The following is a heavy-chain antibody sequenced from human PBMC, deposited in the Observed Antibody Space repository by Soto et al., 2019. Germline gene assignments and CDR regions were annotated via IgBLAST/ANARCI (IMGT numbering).Heavy chain of an antibody. CDR2: MNPNSGNT. D-gene: IGHD3-22*01. V-gene: IGHV1-8*01. Sequence: GASVKVSCKASGYTFTSYDINWVRQATGQGLEWMGWMNPNSGNTGYAQKFQGRVTMTRNTSISTAYMELSSLRSEDTAVYYCAIRISITMMGTSPPAFDIWGQGTMVTVSS. CDR3: AIRISITMMGTSPPAFDI. J-gene: IGHJ3*02. CDR1: GYTFTSYD.